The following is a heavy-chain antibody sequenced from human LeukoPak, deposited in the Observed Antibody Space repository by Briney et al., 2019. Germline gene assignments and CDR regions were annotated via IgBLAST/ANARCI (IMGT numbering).Heavy chain of an antibody. CDR3: AKTEQTGTPDY. V-gene: IGHV3-30-3*01. CDR1: GFTFSSYA. CDR2: ISYDGSNK. D-gene: IGHD1-14*01. J-gene: IGHJ4*02. Sequence: PGGSLRLSCAASGFTFSSYAMHWVRQAPGKGLEWVAVISYDGSNKYYADSVKGRFTISRDNAKNSLYLQMNSLRAEDTAVYYCAKTEQTGTPDYWGQGTLVTVSS.